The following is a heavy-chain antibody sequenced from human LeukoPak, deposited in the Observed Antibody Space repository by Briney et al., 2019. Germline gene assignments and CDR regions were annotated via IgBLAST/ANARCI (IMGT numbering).Heavy chain of an antibody. CDR3: ARGTPRDAFDI. J-gene: IGHJ3*02. CDR2: INAGNGNT. V-gene: IGHV1-3*03. Sequence: GASMKVSCKASGYTFTSYAMHWVRQAPGQRLEWMGWINAGNGNTKYSQEFQGRVTITRDTSASTAYMVLSSLRSEDMAVYYCARGTPRDAFDIWGRGTMVTVSS. CDR1: GYTFTSYA.